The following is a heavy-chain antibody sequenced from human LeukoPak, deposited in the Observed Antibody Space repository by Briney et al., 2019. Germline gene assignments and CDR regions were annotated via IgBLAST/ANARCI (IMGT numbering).Heavy chain of an antibody. CDR1: GFIFSEYY. D-gene: IGHD6-13*01. CDR3: AKDIVAAGLFFDY. CDR2: ISNSGGTT. Sequence: GSLRLSCAASGFIFSEYYMGWIRQAPGKGLEWVSYISNSGGTTYYAESVKGRFTISRDDAKNSLFLQMNSLRAEDTAVYYCAKDIVAAGLFFDYWGQGILVTVSS. J-gene: IGHJ4*02. V-gene: IGHV3-11*01.